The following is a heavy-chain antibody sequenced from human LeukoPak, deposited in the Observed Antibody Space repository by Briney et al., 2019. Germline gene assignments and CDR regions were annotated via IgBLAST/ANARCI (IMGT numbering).Heavy chain of an antibody. CDR1: GGSISSSSYY. Sequence: PSETPSLTCTVSGGSISSSSYYWGWIRQPPGKGLEWIGSIYYSGSTYYNPSLKSRVTISVDTSKNQFSLKVTSVTAADTAVYYCASAYYDILGGHFDYWGQGTLVTVSS. J-gene: IGHJ4*02. D-gene: IGHD3-9*01. CDR3: ASAYYDILGGHFDY. V-gene: IGHV4-39*07. CDR2: IYYSGST.